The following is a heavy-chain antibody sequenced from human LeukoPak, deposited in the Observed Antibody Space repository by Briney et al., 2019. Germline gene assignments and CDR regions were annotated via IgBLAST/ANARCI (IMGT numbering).Heavy chain of an antibody. CDR1: GFTFSSYA. D-gene: IGHD6-13*01. Sequence: GGSLRLSCAASGFTFSSYAMHWVRQAPGKGLEWVSSLTGGSDNSEHADSVKGRFTISRDNSKNTLYLQMNSLRAEDTAVYYCARSQQLVPPFDYWGQGTLVTVSS. CDR3: ARSQQLVPPFDY. J-gene: IGHJ4*02. V-gene: IGHV3-30*04. CDR2: LTGGSDNS.